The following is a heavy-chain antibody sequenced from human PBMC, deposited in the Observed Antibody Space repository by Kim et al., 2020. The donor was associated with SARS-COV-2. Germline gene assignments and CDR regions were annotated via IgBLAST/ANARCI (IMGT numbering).Heavy chain of an antibody. CDR3: ARDGYSSSWYGGNWFDP. CDR2: IYYSGST. CDR1: GGSISSGGYY. J-gene: IGHJ5*02. Sequence: SETLSLTCTVSGGSISSGGYYWSWIRQHPGKGLEWIGYIYYSGSTYYNPSLKSRVTISVDTSKNQFSLKLSSVTAADTAVYYCARDGYSSSWYGGNWFDPWGQGTLVTVSS. V-gene: IGHV4-31*03. D-gene: IGHD6-13*01.